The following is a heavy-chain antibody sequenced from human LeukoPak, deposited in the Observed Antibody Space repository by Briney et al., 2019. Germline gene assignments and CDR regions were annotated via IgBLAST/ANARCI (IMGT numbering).Heavy chain of an antibody. CDR1: GFTLSSYG. CDR3: AKDRGDYYYYAMDV. V-gene: IGHV3-33*06. CDR2: IWYDGSNK. Sequence: PGGSLRLSCAASGFTLSSYGMHWVRQAPGKGLEWVAVIWYDGSNKYYADSVKGRFTISRDNSKNTLYLQMNSLRAEDTAVYYCAKDRGDYYYYAMDVWGHGNTVTVSS. J-gene: IGHJ6*02. D-gene: IGHD1-26*01.